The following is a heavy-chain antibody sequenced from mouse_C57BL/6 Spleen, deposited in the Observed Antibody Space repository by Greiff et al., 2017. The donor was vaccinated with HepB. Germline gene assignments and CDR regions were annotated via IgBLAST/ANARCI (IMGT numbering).Heavy chain of an antibody. CDR3: ARIDSSGYVWFAY. CDR1: GYTFTSYW. CDR2: IYPSDSET. V-gene: IGHV1-61*01. D-gene: IGHD3-2*02. Sequence: QVHVKQPGAELVRPGSSVKLSCKASGYTFTSYWMDWVKQRPGQGLEWIGNIYPSDSETHYNQKFKDKATLTVDKSSSTAYMQLSSLTSEDSAVYYCARIDSSGYVWFAYWGQGTLVTVSA. J-gene: IGHJ3*01.